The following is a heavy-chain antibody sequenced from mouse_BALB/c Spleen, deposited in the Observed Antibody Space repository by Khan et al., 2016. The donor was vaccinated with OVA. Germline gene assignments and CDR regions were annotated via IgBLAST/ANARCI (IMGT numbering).Heavy chain of an antibody. Sequence: QVQLKESEAELVKPGASVKLSCKTSGYTFTNYWIQWIKQRPGQGLEWIGEICPGTGTTYYNENFKDKATLTIDTYSTTAYMQLSSLTSEDAAVYFCARGYFGNYEFAYWGQGTLVTVSA. CDR2: ICPGTGTT. J-gene: IGHJ3*01. V-gene: IGHV1S132*01. D-gene: IGHD2-1*01. CDR1: GYTFTNYW. CDR3: ARGYFGNYEFAY.